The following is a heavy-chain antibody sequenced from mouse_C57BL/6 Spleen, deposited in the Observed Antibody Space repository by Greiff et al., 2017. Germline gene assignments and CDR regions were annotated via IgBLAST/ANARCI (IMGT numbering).Heavy chain of an antibody. V-gene: IGHV1-39*01. J-gene: IGHJ3*01. CDR1: GYSFTDYN. CDR3: AREGNYGRLFAY. Sequence: EVKLQQSGPELVKPGASVKISCKASGYSFTDYNMNWVKQSNGKSLEWIAVINPNYGTTSYTQKFKGKATLTVDQSSSTAYMQLNSLTSEDSAVXYGAREGNYGRLFAYWGQGTLVTVSA. D-gene: IGHD1-1*01. CDR2: INPNYGTT.